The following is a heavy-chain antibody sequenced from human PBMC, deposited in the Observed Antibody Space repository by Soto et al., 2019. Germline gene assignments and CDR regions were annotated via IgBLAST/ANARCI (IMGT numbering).Heavy chain of an antibody. CDR3: ARVKFMGYGMDV. CDR2: ISSSSSYI. J-gene: IGHJ6*02. Sequence: PGGSLRLSXAASGFTFSSYSMNWVRQAPGKGLEWVSSISSSSSYIYYADSVKGRFTISRDNAKNSLYLQMNSLRAEDTAVYYCARVKFMGYGMDVWGQGTTVTVSS. CDR1: GFTFSSYS. D-gene: IGHD1-26*01. V-gene: IGHV3-21*01.